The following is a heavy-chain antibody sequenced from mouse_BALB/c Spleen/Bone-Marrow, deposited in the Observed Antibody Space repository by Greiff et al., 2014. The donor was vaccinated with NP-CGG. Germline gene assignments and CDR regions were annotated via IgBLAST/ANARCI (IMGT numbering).Heavy chain of an antibody. CDR1: GFTFTDYY. V-gene: IGHV7-3*02. CDR2: IRNKANGYTT. J-gene: IGHJ2*01. Sequence: EVMLVESGGGLVQPGGSLRLSCATSGFTFTDYYMNWVRQPPGKALEWLGFIRNKANGYTTEYSASVKGRFTISRDNSQSILYLQMNILRAEDGATYYCARLGRRYFDYWGQGTTLTVSS. CDR3: ARLGRRYFDY. D-gene: IGHD4-1*01.